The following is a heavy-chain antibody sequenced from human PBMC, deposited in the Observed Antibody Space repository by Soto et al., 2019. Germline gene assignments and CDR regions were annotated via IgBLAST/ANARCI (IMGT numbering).Heavy chain of an antibody. V-gene: IGHV2-5*01. CDR3: AHIDYTDDLKHLRDL. D-gene: IGHD4-4*01. CDR1: GFSVATTGVS. CDR2: IYWNDDK. J-gene: IGHJ4*02. Sequence: SDPKLVNPAASLTLTCTFSGFSVATTGVSVGWVRQPPGKALEFLAVIYWNDDKRYSPSLRNRLTITKDASRNQVVLKMTDMDPVDTATYYWAHIDYTDDLKHLRDLWGKGSQVTVSS.